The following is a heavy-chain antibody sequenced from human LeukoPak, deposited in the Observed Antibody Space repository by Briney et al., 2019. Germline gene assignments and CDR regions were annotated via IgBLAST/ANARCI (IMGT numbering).Heavy chain of an antibody. Sequence: SETLSLTCTVSGGSVSSGSYYWSWIRQPPGKGLEWIGYIYYSGSTYYNPSLKSRVTISVDTSKNQFSLKLSSVTAADTAVYYCARDLVGYHAFDIWGQGTMVTVSS. CDR3: ARDLVGYHAFDI. V-gene: IGHV4-61*01. D-gene: IGHD1-26*01. CDR2: IYYSGST. J-gene: IGHJ3*02. CDR1: GGSVSSGSYY.